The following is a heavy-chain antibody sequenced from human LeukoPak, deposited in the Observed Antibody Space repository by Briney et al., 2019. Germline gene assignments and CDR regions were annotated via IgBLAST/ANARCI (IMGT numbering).Heavy chain of an antibody. CDR2: IKSKTDGGTT. D-gene: IGHD2-15*01. V-gene: IGHV3-15*01. Sequence: GGPLKPSFEAPELTSGSYKLNGVGKAPGKGRNWVARIKSKTDGGTTDYAAPVKGRFTISRDDSKNTLYLQMNSLKTEDTAVYYCTTCSGGSCYSRWFDPWGQGTLVTVSS. CDR1: ELTSGSYK. CDR3: TTCSGGSCYSRWFDP. J-gene: IGHJ5*02.